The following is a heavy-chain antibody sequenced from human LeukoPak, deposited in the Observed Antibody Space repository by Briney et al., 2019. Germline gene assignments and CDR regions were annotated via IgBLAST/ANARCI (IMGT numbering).Heavy chain of an antibody. V-gene: IGHV3-23*01. D-gene: IGHD3-22*01. CDR1: GFAFSSYA. Sequence: GGSLRLSCAASGFAFSSYAMNWVRQTPVKGLEWVSTIIGSGRNTYYADSVEGRFTISRDNSKNTLYLQMTTLRAEDTAVYFCATNYYDSSGDYPDFDYWGQGALVTVSS. J-gene: IGHJ4*02. CDR3: ATNYYDSSGDYPDFDY. CDR2: IIGSGRNT.